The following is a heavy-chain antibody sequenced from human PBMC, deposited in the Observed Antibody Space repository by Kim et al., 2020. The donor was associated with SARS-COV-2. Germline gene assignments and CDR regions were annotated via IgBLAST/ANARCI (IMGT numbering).Heavy chain of an antibody. J-gene: IGHJ6*02. CDR2: ISSSSSYI. CDR3: ARAREVAGNEGYYYYYGMDV. CDR1: GFTFSSYS. D-gene: IGHD6-19*01. Sequence: GGSLRLSCAASGFTFSSYSMNWVRQAPGKGLEWVSSISSSSSYIYYADSVKGRFTISRDNAKNSLYLQMNSLRAEDTAVYYCARAREVAGNEGYYYYYGMDVWGQGTTVTVSS. V-gene: IGHV3-21*01.